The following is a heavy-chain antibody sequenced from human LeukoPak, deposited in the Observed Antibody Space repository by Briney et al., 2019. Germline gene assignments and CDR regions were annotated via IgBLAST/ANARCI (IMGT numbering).Heavy chain of an antibody. Sequence: GGSLRLSCAASGFTFSSYAMSWVRQAPGKGLEWVSAVSGGGGGTYYADSVKGRFTVSRDNSKNTLNLQMNSLRAEDTAVYYCAKERYYNDYGNWFDPWGQGTLVTVSS. V-gene: IGHV3-23*01. D-gene: IGHD4-17*01. J-gene: IGHJ5*02. CDR3: AKERYYNDYGNWFDP. CDR2: VSGGGGGT. CDR1: GFTFSSYA.